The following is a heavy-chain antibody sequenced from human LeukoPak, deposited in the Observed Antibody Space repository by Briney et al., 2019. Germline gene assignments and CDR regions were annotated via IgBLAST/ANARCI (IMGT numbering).Heavy chain of an antibody. J-gene: IGHJ3*02. D-gene: IGHD3-22*01. CDR1: GGSISSYY. Sequence: SETLSLTCTVSGGSISSYYWSWIRQPPGKGLEWIGYIYYSGSTNYNPSLKSRVTISVDTSKNQFSLKLSSVTAADTAVYYCAGDSSNYYDSSGSNWFDAFDIWGQGTMVTVSS. CDR3: AGDSSNYYDSSGSNWFDAFDI. CDR2: IYYSGST. V-gene: IGHV4-59*01.